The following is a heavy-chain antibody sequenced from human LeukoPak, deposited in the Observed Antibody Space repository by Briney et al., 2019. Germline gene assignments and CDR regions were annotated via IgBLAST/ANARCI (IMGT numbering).Heavy chain of an antibody. J-gene: IGHJ4*01. V-gene: IGHV4-59*01. CDR3: ARESVVVGSSYYLDY. Sequence: SETLSVTCTVSGGSLSNYYWTWIRQTPGKGLEWIGYIYSSGTANYNPSLKSRVSISQDTSKNQFSLTMNSVTAADTAIYHCARESVVVGSSYYLDYWGHGTLVTVSS. D-gene: IGHD2-15*01. CDR2: IYSSGTA. CDR1: GGSLSNYY.